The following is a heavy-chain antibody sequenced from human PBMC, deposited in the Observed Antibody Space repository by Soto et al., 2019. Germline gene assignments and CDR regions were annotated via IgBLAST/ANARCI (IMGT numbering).Heavy chain of an antibody. J-gene: IGHJ4*02. D-gene: IGHD4-17*01. CDR3: ARDLTVTPFDY. CDR1: GFTFSSYG. V-gene: IGHV3-33*01. CDR2: IWYDGSNK. Sequence: QVQLVESGGGVVQPGRALRLSCAASGFTFSSYGMHWVRQAPGKGLEWVAVIWYDGSNKYYADSVKGRFTISRDNSKNTLYLQTNSLRAEDTAVYYCARDLTVTPFDYWGQGTLVTVSS.